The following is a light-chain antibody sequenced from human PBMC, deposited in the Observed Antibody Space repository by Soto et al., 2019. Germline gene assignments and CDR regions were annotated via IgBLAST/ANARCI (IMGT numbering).Light chain of an antibody. CDR1: SSDVGSYNL. Sequence: QSVLTQPASVSGSPGQSITISYTGTSSDVGSYNLVSWYQQHPGKAPKLMIYEANKRPSGVSNRFSGSKSANTASLTISGLQTEDEADYYCCSYAGTNTFVFGTGTKVTVL. CDR2: EAN. CDR3: CSYAGTNTFV. V-gene: IGLV2-23*01. J-gene: IGLJ1*01.